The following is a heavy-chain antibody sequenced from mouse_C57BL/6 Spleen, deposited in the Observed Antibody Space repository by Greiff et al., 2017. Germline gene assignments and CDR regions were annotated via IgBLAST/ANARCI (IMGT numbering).Heavy chain of an antibody. J-gene: IGHJ3*01. D-gene: IGHD3-2*02. CDR3: AREAAQASAWFAY. Sequence: EVKLVESGGGLVKPGGSLKLSCAASGFTFSDYGMHWVRQAPEKGLEWVAYISSGSGTIYYADTVKGRFTIARDNAKNTLFLQMTSLRSEDTAMYYCAREAAQASAWFAYWGQGPLVTVAA. V-gene: IGHV5-17*01. CDR1: GFTFSDYG. CDR2: ISSGSGTI.